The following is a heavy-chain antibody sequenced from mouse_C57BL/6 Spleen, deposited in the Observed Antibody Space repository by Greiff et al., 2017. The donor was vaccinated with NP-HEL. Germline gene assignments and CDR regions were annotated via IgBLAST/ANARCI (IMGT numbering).Heavy chain of an antibody. CDR1: GYSITSGYY. D-gene: IGHD4-1*01. CDR2: ISYDGSN. CDR3: ASSNWAFDY. Sequence: ESGPGLVKPSQSLSLTCSVTGYSITSGYYWNWIRQFPGNKLEWMGYISYDGSNNYNPYLKNRISITRDTSKNQFFLKLNSVTTEDTSTYYCASSNWAFDYWGQGTTLTVSS. J-gene: IGHJ2*01. V-gene: IGHV3-6*01.